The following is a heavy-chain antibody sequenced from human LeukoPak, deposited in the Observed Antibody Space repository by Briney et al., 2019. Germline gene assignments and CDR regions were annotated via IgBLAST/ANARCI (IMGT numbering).Heavy chain of an antibody. CDR2: ISSDGSTT. CDR3: ARSISWHDGWFDP. D-gene: IGHD2-2*01. Sequence: GGSLRLSCAASGFTFSNYWMYWVRQAPGEGLVWVSHISSDGSTTANADSVRGRFTISRDNTKSTLYLQMNRLRAEDTAVYFCARSISWHDGWFDPWGQGTLVTVSS. V-gene: IGHV3-74*01. CDR1: GFTFSNYW. J-gene: IGHJ5*02.